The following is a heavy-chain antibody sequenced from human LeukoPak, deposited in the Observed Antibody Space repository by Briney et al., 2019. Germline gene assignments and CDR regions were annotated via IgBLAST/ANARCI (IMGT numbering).Heavy chain of an antibody. CDR3: AKDHPVVSY. Sequence: GRSLRLSCTASGFTFDDSGMHWVRQAPGKGLEWVSLIKGNSGSTYYADSVQGRFTIFSDNSKNSLYLQMNNLRPEDTALYYCAKDHPVVSYWGQGTLVTVSS. D-gene: IGHD4-23*01. V-gene: IGHV3-43*02. CDR1: GFTFDDSG. CDR2: IKGNSGST. J-gene: IGHJ4*02.